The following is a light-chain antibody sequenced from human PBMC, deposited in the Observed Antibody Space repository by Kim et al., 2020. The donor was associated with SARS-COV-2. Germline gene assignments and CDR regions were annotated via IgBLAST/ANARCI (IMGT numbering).Light chain of an antibody. Sequence: VSPGERATLSCRASQSVSSNLAWYQQKPGQAPRLLIYGASTRATGIPASFSGSGSGTEFTLTISSLQSEDFAIYYCRQYYNWPRTFGQGTKVDIK. CDR3: RQYYNWPRT. CDR2: GAS. J-gene: IGKJ1*01. CDR1: QSVSSN. V-gene: IGKV3-15*01.